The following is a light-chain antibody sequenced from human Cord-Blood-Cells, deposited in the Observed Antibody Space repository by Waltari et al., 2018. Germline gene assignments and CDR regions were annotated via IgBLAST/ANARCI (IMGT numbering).Light chain of an antibody. J-gene: IGKJ3*01. Sequence: DIQMTQSPSSLSASVGDRVTITGRASQSISSYLNWYQQKPGKAPKPLIYAASSLQSGVPSRFSGSGSGTDFTLTISSLQPEDFATYYCQQSYSTLFTFGPGTKVDIK. V-gene: IGKV1-39*01. CDR2: AAS. CDR3: QQSYSTLFT. CDR1: QSISSY.